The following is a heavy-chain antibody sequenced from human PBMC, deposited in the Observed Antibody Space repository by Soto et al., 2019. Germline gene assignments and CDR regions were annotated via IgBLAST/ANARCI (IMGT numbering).Heavy chain of an antibody. J-gene: IGHJ2*01. CDR3: ARDPVWGTGMVLWYFDL. CDR1: GFTFSSYA. CDR2: ISYDGSNK. Sequence: QVQLVESGGGVVQPGRSLRLSCAASGFTFSSYAMHWVRQAPGKGLEWVAVISYDGSNKYYADSVKGRFTISRDNSKNTLYLQMNSLRAEDTAVYYCARDPVWGTGMVLWYFDLWGRGTLVTVSS. D-gene: IGHD5-18*01. V-gene: IGHV3-30-3*01.